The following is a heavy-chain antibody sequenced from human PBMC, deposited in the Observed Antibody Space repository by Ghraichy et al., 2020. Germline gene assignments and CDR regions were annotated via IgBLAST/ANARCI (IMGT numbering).Heavy chain of an antibody. D-gene: IGHD3-10*01. V-gene: IGHV3-7*03. Sequence: GGSLRLSCKASGFIFSKSWMSWVRHSPERGLEWVANMNDDGKERYYVDSLRGRFTISRDNDKNLLFLQITRLGVDYTAVYYCARDPKHGALDYWGQGTLVAVST. CDR2: MNDDGKER. CDR1: GFIFSKSW. J-gene: IGHJ4*02. CDR3: ARDPKHGALDY.